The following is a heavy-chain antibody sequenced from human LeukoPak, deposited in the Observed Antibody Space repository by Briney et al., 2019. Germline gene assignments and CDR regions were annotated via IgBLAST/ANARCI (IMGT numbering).Heavy chain of an antibody. CDR3: ARARITMIVVVIPGAFDI. V-gene: IGHV3-21*01. Sequence: GGSLRLSCAASGFTFSSYEMNWVRQAPGKGLEWVSSISSSSSYIYYADSVKGRFTISRDNAKNSLYLQMNSLRAEDTAVYYCARARITMIVVVIPGAFDIWGQGTMVTVSS. CDR1: GFTFSSYE. D-gene: IGHD3-22*01. CDR2: ISSSSSYI. J-gene: IGHJ3*02.